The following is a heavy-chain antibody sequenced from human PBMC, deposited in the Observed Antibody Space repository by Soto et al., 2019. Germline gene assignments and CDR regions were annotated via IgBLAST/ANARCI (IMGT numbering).Heavy chain of an antibody. CDR1: GFTFSSYS. D-gene: IGHD2-15*01. J-gene: IGHJ4*02. V-gene: IGHV3-48*02. CDR3: ARLPVSSVDYSYYFDY. Sequence: EVQLVESGGGLVQPGGSLRLSCAASGFTFSSYSMNWVRQAPGKGLEWVSYISSSSSTIYYADSVKGRFTISRDNAKNSLDLQMNSLRDEDTAVYYCARLPVSSVDYSYYFDYWGQGTLVTVSS. CDR2: ISSSSSTI.